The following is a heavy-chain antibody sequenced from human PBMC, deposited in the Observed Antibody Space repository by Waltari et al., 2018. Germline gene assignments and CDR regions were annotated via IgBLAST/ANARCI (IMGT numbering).Heavy chain of an antibody. V-gene: IGHV3-11*01. CDR2: ISGRGLST. J-gene: IGHJ4*02. CDR3: AREASGWTPHFDN. CDR1: GFTFSDYF. D-gene: IGHD6-19*01. Sequence: QVQLVESGGGLVKPGGSLRLSCAVSGFTFSDYFMTWIRQAPRNGLEWVSYISGRGLSTYYADYVKGRFTISRDNAKNSLYLQMNSLRDEDTAVYYCAREASGWTPHFDNWGQGTLVAVSS.